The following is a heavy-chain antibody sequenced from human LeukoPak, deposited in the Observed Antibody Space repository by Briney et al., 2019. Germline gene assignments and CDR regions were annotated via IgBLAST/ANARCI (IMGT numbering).Heavy chain of an antibody. CDR1: GYSISSGYY. J-gene: IGHJ4*02. CDR2: IYHSAST. CDR3: ARDPTTVATFGDY. V-gene: IGHV4-38-2*02. Sequence: PSETLSLTCAVSGYSISSGYYWAWIRQPPGKGLEWIGSIYHSASTHYNPSLKSRVTISVDTSKNQFSLKLTSVTAADTAVYYCARDPTTVATFGDYWGQGTLVTVSS. D-gene: IGHD4-17*01.